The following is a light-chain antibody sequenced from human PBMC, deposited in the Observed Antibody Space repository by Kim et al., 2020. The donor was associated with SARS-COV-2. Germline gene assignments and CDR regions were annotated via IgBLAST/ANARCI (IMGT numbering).Light chain of an antibody. J-gene: IGKJ1*01. CDR3: QQYGSSRVT. CDR1: QSVSSSY. V-gene: IGKV3-20*01. CDR2: GGS. Sequence: SPGERATLSCRASQSVSSSYLAWYQKKPGQAPRLLIYGGSSRATGIPDRFSGSGSGTDFTLTISRLEPEDFAVYYCQQYGSSRVTFGQGTKVDIK.